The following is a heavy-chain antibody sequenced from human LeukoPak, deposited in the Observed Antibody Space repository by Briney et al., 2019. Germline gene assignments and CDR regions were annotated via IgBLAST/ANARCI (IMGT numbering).Heavy chain of an antibody. J-gene: IGHJ4*02. D-gene: IGHD3-10*01. CDR1: GYTVTTYA. V-gene: IGHV1-3*01. CDR2: INAGNGNT. CDR3: ARDWHGVGDGDFDY. Sequence: GASVKVSCKASGYTVTTYAMHWVRQAPGQRLEWMGWINAGNGNTKYSQKFQGRVTITRDTSASTAYMELSSLRSEDTAMYYCARDWHGVGDGDFDYWGQGTLVTVSS.